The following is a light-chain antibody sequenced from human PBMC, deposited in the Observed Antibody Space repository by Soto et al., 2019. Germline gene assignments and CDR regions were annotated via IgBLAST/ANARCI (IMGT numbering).Light chain of an antibody. J-gene: IGLJ2*01. CDR3: QSYDSSNPVV. CDR1: SGSIASNY. V-gene: IGLV6-57*04. Sequence: NFMLTQPHSVSESPGKTVTISYTRSSGSIASNYVQWYQQRPGSAPTTLIYEDDRRPSGVPDRFSGSIDRSSNSASLTISGLKTEDEADYYCQSYDSSNPVVFGGGTKVTVL. CDR2: EDD.